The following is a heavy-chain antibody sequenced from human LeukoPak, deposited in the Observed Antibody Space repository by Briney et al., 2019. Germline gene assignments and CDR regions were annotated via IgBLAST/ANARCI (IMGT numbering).Heavy chain of an antibody. Sequence: PGRSLRLSCAASGFTFSSYGMHWVRQAPGKGLEWVAVISYDGSNKYYADSVKGRFTISRDNSKNTLYLQMNSLRAEDTAVYYCAKDFRARGYFDWLFQHWGQGTLVIVSS. D-gene: IGHD3-9*01. CDR2: ISYDGSNK. J-gene: IGHJ1*01. CDR3: AKDFRARGYFDWLFQH. CDR1: GFTFSSYG. V-gene: IGHV3-30*18.